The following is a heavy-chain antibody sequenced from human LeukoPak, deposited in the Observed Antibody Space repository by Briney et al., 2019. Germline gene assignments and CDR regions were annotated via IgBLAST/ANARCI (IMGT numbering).Heavy chain of an antibody. Sequence: SETLSLTCTVSGVSITSGNNYRNWIRQSPGKGLEWIGFIYSGGRTNYNPFLRSRVVISADASKNQISLRVESMTAADTAVYYCVKAPTVAGSYGWFDPWGQGTLVTVSS. D-gene: IGHD5-18*01. V-gene: IGHV4-30-4*01. CDR3: VKAPTVAGSYGWFDP. CDR1: GVSITSGNNY. CDR2: IYSGGRT. J-gene: IGHJ5*02.